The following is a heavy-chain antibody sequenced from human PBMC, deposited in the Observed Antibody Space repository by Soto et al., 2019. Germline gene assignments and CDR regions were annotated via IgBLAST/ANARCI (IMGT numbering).Heavy chain of an antibody. CDR3: AKDSYYYDSSGGYYYYYYGMDV. Sequence: GGSLRLSCAASGFTFSSYAMSWVRQAPGKGLEWVSAISGSGGSTYYADSVKGRFTISRDNSKNTLYLQMNSLRAEDTAVYYCAKDSYYYDSSGGYYYYYYGMDVWGQGTTVTVSS. D-gene: IGHD3-22*01. CDR2: ISGSGGST. V-gene: IGHV3-23*01. J-gene: IGHJ6*02. CDR1: GFTFSSYA.